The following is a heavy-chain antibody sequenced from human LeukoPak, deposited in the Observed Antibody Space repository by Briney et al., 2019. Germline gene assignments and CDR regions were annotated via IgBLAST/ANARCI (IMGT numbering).Heavy chain of an antibody. CDR3: ARHIPLTARSYKFYFDY. Sequence: SETLSLTCTVSGDSISTSNSYWGWIRQPPGKGLEWIGSIYYSRNTYYNPSLKSRVTISVDTSKNQFSLKLSSVTAADTAVYYCARHIPLTARSYKFYFDYWGQGTLVTVSS. V-gene: IGHV4-39*01. J-gene: IGHJ4*02. D-gene: IGHD2-21*02. CDR1: GDSISTSNSY. CDR2: IYYSRNT.